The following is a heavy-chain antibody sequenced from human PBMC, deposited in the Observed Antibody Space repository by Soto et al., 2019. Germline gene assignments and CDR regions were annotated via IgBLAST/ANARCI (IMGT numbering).Heavy chain of an antibody. J-gene: IGHJ4*02. Sequence: SEALSVTCDFSVGSIDNSHSFWGWIRQPPGKGLEFIGSVYYTGGAYYNPSLKSRVTVSVDTSKNQLSLRVNSVTAADTALYYCIGVVEAANRKTDFDSWGQGIMVTVSS. CDR3: IGVVEAANRKTDFDS. CDR2: VYYTGGA. D-gene: IGHD3-22*01. CDR1: VGSIDNSHSF. V-gene: IGHV4-39*03.